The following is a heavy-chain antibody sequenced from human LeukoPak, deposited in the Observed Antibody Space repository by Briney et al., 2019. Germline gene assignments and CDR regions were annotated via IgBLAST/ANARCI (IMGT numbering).Heavy chain of an antibody. V-gene: IGHV3-30-3*01. CDR1: GFTFSSYA. J-gene: IGHJ4*02. CDR2: ISYDGSNK. CDR3: AMVWFGDPFDY. Sequence: GGSLRLSCAASGFTFSSYAMHWVRQAPGKGLEWVAVISYDGSNKYYADSVKGRFTISRDNSKNTLYLQMNSLGAEDTAVYYCAMVWFGDPFDYWGQGTLVTVSS. D-gene: IGHD3-10*01.